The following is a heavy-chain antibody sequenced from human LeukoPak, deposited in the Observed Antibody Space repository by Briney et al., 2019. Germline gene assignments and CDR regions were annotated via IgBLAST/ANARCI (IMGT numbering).Heavy chain of an antibody. J-gene: IGHJ5*02. V-gene: IGHV4-38-2*02. CDR3: ARALSYCSSTSCYNNWFDP. CDR1: GYSISSGYY. D-gene: IGHD2-2*02. CDR2: IYHSGST. Sequence: SETLSLTCTVSGYSISSGYYWGWIRQPPGKGLEWIGSIYHSGSTYYNPSLKSRVTISVDTSKNQFSLKLSSVTAADTAVYYCARALSYCSSTSCYNNWFDPWGRGTLVTVSS.